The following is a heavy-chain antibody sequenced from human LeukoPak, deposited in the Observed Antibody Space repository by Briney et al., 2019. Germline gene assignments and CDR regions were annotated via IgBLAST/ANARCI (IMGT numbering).Heavy chain of an antibody. CDR1: GYTFTGYY. D-gene: IGHD1-1*01. Sequence: ASLKVSCKASGYTFTGYYMHWVRQAPGQGLEWMGWINPNSGGTNYAQKFQGRVTMTRDTSISTAYTELSRLRSDDTAVYYCARLDGTGTTFDYWGQGTLVTVSS. CDR3: ARLDGTGTTFDY. J-gene: IGHJ4*02. CDR2: INPNSGGT. V-gene: IGHV1-2*02.